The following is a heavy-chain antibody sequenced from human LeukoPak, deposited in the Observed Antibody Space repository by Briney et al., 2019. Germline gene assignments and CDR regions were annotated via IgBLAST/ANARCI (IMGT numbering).Heavy chain of an antibody. CDR3: SRGPIQLWVHNGVDV. J-gene: IGHJ6*02. CDR2: IRSKAYRGTT. Sequence: GWSLRLSCTTSGFTFGDHAMTWVRQAPGKGLEWVGFIRSKAYRGTTEYAASVKGRFTISRDDSKGVVYLQMNSLKSEDTAVYYCSRGPIQLWVHNGVDVWGQGTTVTVSS. D-gene: IGHD5-18*01. V-gene: IGHV3-49*04. CDR1: GFTFGDHA.